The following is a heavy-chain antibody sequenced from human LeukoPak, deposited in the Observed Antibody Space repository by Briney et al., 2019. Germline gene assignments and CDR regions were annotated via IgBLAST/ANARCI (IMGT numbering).Heavy chain of an antibody. CDR1: GYTFTGYY. Sequence: GASVKVSCKASGYTFTGYYIHWVRQAPGQGLEWMGWINPNSGGTNYAQKFQGRVTMTRDTSISTAYMELSRLRSDDTAVYYCARARHVLRFLEWLTYWGQGTLVTVSS. CDR2: INPNSGGT. V-gene: IGHV1-2*02. D-gene: IGHD3-3*01. J-gene: IGHJ4*02. CDR3: ARARHVLRFLEWLTY.